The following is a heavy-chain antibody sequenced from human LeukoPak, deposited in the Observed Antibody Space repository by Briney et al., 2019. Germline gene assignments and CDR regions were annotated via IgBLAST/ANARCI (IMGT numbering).Heavy chain of an antibody. CDR1: GFTFSSYA. Sequence: GGSLRLSCAASGFTFSSYAMSWVRQAPGKGLEWVSAISGSGGSTYYADSVKGRFTISRDNSKNTLYLQMNSLRAEDTAVYYCARVPRYSSKAFDIWGQGTMVTVSS. J-gene: IGHJ3*02. D-gene: IGHD6-19*01. CDR2: ISGSGGST. V-gene: IGHV3-23*01. CDR3: ARVPRYSSKAFDI.